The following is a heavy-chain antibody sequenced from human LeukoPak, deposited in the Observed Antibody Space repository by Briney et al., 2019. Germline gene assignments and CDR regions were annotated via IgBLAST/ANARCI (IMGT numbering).Heavy chain of an antibody. V-gene: IGHV1-69*13. CDR3: ARDNHDYGDHRPFDY. D-gene: IGHD4-17*01. J-gene: IGHJ4*02. Sequence: SVKVSCKASGYTFTSYYMHWVRQAPGQGLEWMGGIIPIFGTANYAQKFQGRVTITADESTSTAYMELSSLRSEDTAVYYCARDNHDYGDHRPFDYWGQGTLVTVSS. CDR1: GYTFTSYY. CDR2: IIPIFGTA.